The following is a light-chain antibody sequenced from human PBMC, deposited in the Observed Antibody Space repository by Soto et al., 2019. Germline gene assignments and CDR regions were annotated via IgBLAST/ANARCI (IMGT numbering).Light chain of an antibody. V-gene: IGKV1-6*01. CDR1: QSISSS. J-gene: IGKJ1*01. Sequence: IQMTQSPSSLSASVGETITITCRASQSISSSLNWFQHSPGKPPKVLIYGASNLQSGVPPRFSGSGSGTDFTLAISSLQPEDSATYYCLQDINYPWTFGQGTKVDIK. CDR3: LQDINYPWT. CDR2: GAS.